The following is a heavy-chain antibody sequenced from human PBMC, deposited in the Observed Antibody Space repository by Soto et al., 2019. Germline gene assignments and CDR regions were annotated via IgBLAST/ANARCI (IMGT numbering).Heavy chain of an antibody. CDR1: GFTFSSYA. CDR3: ARSNYYSSPYYYYGMDV. V-gene: IGHV3-23*01. CDR2: ISGSGGST. J-gene: IGHJ6*02. Sequence: PGGSLRLSCAASGFTFSSYAMSWVRQAPGKGLEWVSAISGSGGSTYYADSVKGRFTISRDNSKNTLYLQMNSLRAEDTAVYYCARSNYYSSPYYYYGMDVWGQGTTVTVSS. D-gene: IGHD6-13*01.